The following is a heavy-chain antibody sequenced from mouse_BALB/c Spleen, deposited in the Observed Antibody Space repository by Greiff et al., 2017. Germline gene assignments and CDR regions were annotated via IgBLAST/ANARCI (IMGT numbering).Heavy chain of an antibody. J-gene: IGHJ4*01. V-gene: IGHV3-2*02. CDR3: ARFPTATAMDY. Sequence: VQLQQSGPGLVKPSQSLSLTCTVTGYSITSDYAWNWIRQFPGNKLEWMGYISYSGSTSYNPSLKSRISITRDTSKNQFFLQLNSVTTEDTATYYCARFPTATAMDYWGQGTSVTVSS. CDR2: ISYSGST. CDR1: GYSITSDYA. D-gene: IGHD1-2*01.